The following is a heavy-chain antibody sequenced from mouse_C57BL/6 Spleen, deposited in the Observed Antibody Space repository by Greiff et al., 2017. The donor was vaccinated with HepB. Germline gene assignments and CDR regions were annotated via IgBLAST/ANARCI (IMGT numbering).Heavy chain of an antibody. D-gene: IGHD1-1*01. Sequence: EVKVVESGAELVRPGASVKLSCTASGFNIKDDYMHWVKQRPEQGLEWIGWIDPENGDTEYASKFQGKATITADTSSNTAYLQLSSLTSEDTAVYYCTRSSYWYFDVWGTGTTVTVSS. V-gene: IGHV14-4*01. CDR2: IDPENGDT. CDR1: GFNIKDDY. CDR3: TRSSYWYFDV. J-gene: IGHJ1*03.